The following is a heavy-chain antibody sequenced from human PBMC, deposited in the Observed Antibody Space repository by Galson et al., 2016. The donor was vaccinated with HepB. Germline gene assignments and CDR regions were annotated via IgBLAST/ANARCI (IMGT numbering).Heavy chain of an antibody. Sequence: SLRLSCADSGFIFRSYAMNWVRQAPGKGLEWLAVISNDGSNKYFADSVKGRFSISRDNSKNTLYLQLTSLRDDDTATYFCAKSRGGSGTNWRFGTWGQGTLVIVSS. D-gene: IGHD3-10*01. CDR3: AKSRGGSGTNWRFGT. CDR2: ISNDGSNK. CDR1: GFIFRSYA. V-gene: IGHV3-30-3*01. J-gene: IGHJ5*02.